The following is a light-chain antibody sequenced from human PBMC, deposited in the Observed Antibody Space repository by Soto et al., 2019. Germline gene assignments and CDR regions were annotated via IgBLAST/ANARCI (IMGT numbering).Light chain of an antibody. V-gene: IGKV3-15*01. CDR2: GAS. J-gene: IGKJ1*01. CDR1: QSVSIH. Sequence: EIVLTQSPGTLSLSPGERATLSCRASQSVSIHLAWYQQKPGQAPRLLIYGASTRATGIPARFSGSGSGTEFTLTISSLQSEDFAVYYCQQYNNWPRTFGQGTKVDIK. CDR3: QQYNNWPRT.